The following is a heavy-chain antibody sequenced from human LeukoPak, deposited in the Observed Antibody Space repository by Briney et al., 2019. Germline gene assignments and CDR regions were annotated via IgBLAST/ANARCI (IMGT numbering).Heavy chain of an antibody. CDR2: ISAYNGNT. CDR1: GYTFTSYG. J-gene: IGHJ4*02. CDR3: ARGVEDYGDYGEFDY. V-gene: IGHV1-18*01. Sequence: GASVKVSCKASGYTFTSYGISWVRQAPGQGLEWMGWISAYNGNTNYAQKLQGRVTMTTDTSTSTAYMELRSLRSDDTAVYYCARGVEDYGDYGEFDYWGQGTLVTVSS. D-gene: IGHD4-17*01.